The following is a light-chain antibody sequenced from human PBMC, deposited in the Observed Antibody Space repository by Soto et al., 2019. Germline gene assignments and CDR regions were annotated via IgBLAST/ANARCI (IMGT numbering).Light chain of an antibody. Sequence: DIQMTQSPSSLSASVRDRITITCRASQSISNHLNWYQQKPGKGPNLLIYGASSLQRGVPSRFSGSGSGRDFVLTISSLQPEDSATYYCQQSYGTPWTFGQGTKVEIK. J-gene: IGKJ1*01. CDR3: QQSYGTPWT. CDR2: GAS. CDR1: QSISNH. V-gene: IGKV1-39*01.